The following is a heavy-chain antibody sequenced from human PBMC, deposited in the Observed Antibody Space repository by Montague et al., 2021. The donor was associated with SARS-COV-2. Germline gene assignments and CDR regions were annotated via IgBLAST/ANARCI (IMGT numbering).Heavy chain of an antibody. J-gene: IGHJ5*02. CDR1: RGSISSGGNY. Sequence: TPSLTCTVSRGSISSGGNYWSWIRQHPVKGLEWIGYSYYSGSTYYNPSLKSRVSISVDTSKNQFSLKLSSVTAADTAVYYCARGRGYSSTWYRAFDPWGQGMQVTVSS. D-gene: IGHD6-13*01. V-gene: IGHV4-31*03. CDR3: ARGRGYSSTWYRAFDP. CDR2: SYYSGST.